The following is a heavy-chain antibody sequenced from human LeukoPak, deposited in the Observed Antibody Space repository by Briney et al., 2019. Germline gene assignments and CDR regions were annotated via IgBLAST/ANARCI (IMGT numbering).Heavy chain of an antibody. CDR2: VSVSGDEI. V-gene: IGHV3-48*03. CDR1: GFSFSSFE. Sequence: PGGSLRLSCVGSGFSFSSFEYNWVRQAPGKGLEWVTYVSVSGDEIHHADSVKGRFTISRDNAKNSVFLQMNSLRAEDTAIYYCARDRSIIMDRGTPDAFDIWGQGTIVTVSS. J-gene: IGHJ3*02. CDR3: ARDRSIIMDRGTPDAFDI. D-gene: IGHD3-10*01.